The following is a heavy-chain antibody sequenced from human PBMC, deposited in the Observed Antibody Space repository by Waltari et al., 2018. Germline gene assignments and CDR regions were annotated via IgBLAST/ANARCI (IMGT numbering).Heavy chain of an antibody. V-gene: IGHV1-2*02. Sequence: QVQLVQSGAEVKKPGASVKVSCKASGYTFTGYYMHWVRQAPGQGLEWMGWINPNSGGTNYAQKFQGRVTMTRDTSISTAYMELSRLRSDDTAVYYCARQRLGSGWDGRYFQHWGQGTLVTVSS. D-gene: IGHD6-19*01. CDR3: ARQRLGSGWDGRYFQH. J-gene: IGHJ1*01. CDR1: GYTFTGYY. CDR2: INPNSGGT.